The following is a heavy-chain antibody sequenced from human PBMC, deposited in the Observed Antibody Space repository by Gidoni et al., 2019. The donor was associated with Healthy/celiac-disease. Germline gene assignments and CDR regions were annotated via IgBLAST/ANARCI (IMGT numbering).Heavy chain of an antibody. CDR1: GFTFSSFA. J-gene: IGHJ6*02. D-gene: IGHD4-17*01. Sequence: EVQLLESGGGLVQPGGSLIFSCAASGFTFSSFAMSGVRQAPGKGLEWVSAISGSGGSTYYADSVKGQFTISRDNSKNTLYLQMNSLRAEDTAVYYCAKTQTVTTSYYYYYGMDVWGQGTTVTVSS. V-gene: IGHV3-23*01. CDR2: ISGSGGST. CDR3: AKTQTVTTSYYYYYGMDV.